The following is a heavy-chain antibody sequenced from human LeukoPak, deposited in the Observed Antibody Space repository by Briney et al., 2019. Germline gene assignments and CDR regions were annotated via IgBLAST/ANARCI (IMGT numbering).Heavy chain of an antibody. Sequence: GGSLRLSCAASGFTVSSNYMSWVRQAPGKGLEWVSGITGSGATTYYADSVKGRFTISRDNSKNTLYLQMNSLRAEDTAVYYCAKASGSGSFDYWGQGTLVTVSS. D-gene: IGHD3-10*01. CDR2: ITGSGATT. CDR1: GFTVSSNY. J-gene: IGHJ4*02. CDR3: AKASGSGSFDY. V-gene: IGHV3-23*01.